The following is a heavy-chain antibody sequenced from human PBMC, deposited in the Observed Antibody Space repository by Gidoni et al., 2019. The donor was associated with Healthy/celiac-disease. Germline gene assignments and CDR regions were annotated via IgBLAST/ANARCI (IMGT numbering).Heavy chain of an antibody. CDR2: ISSSGSSR. D-gene: IGHD2-8*01. V-gene: IGHV3-48*03. J-gene: IGHJ3*02. Sequence: EVQLVESGGGLVLPGGSLRLSCAASRFTFSSYEMNWVRQAPGKGLEWVSYISSSGSSRYYADSVKGRFTISRDNAKNSLFLQMNSLRAEDTAVYYCARESVAFDIWGQGTMVTVSS. CDR3: ARESVAFDI. CDR1: RFTFSSYE.